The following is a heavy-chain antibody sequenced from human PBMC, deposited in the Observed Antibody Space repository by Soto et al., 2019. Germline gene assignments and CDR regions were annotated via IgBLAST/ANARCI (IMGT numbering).Heavy chain of an antibody. CDR2: ISAYNGNT. Sequence: GASVKVSCKASGYTFTSYGISWVRQAPGQGLEWMGWISAYNGNTNYAQKLQGRVTMTTDTSTSTAYMELRSLRSDDTAVYYCARGISIAAAGTSWFDPWGQGTLVTVSS. D-gene: IGHD6-13*01. V-gene: IGHV1-18*01. CDR1: GYTFTSYG. CDR3: ARGISIAAAGTSWFDP. J-gene: IGHJ5*02.